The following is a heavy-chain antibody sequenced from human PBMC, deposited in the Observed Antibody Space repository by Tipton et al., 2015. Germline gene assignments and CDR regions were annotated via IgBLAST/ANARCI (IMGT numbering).Heavy chain of an antibody. D-gene: IGHD3-10*01. J-gene: IGHJ6*01. CDR2: INTGNGYT. CDR1: GDTFSPYA. V-gene: IGHV1-3*04. Sequence: QLVQSGPEVKQPGASVKVSCKASGDTFSPYALHWVRQAPGHSLECVGWINTGNGYTQYSQKFQGRVTISRDTSAGTINLELSGLKIEDTAVYFCLYVGSRDYFHYAVDVWGQGTPVTVSS. CDR3: LYVGSRDYFHYAVDV.